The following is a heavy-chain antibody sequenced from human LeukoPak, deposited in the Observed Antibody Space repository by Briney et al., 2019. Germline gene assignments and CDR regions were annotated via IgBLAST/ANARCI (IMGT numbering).Heavy chain of an antibody. Sequence: GGSLRLSCAAPGFTFSSYAMSWVRQAPGKGLEWVSVIYSGGSTYYADSVKGRFTISRDNSKNTLYLQMNSLRAEDTAVYYCARDLAYWGQGTLVTVSS. CDR2: IYSGGST. CDR1: GFTFSSYA. J-gene: IGHJ4*02. CDR3: ARDLAY. V-gene: IGHV3-66*01.